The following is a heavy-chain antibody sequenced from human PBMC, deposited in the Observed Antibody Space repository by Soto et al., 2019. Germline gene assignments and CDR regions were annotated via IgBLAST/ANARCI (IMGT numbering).Heavy chain of an antibody. J-gene: IGHJ6*03. CDR2: ISSSSSTI. D-gene: IGHD2-2*01. Sequence: GGSLRLSCAASGFTFSSYSMNWVRQAPGKGLEWVSYISSSSSTIYYADSVKGRFTISRDNAKNSLYLQMNSLRAEDTAVYYCARTCSSTSCYNDYYYYYMDVWGKGTTVTVSS. V-gene: IGHV3-48*01. CDR3: ARTCSSTSCYNDYYYYYMDV. CDR1: GFTFSSYS.